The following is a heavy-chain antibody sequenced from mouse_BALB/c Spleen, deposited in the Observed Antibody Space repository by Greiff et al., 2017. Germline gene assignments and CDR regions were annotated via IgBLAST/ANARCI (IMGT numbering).Heavy chain of an antibody. D-gene: IGHD2-3*01. CDR3: ARGGYWDYFDY. CDR1: GYSITSDYA. CDR2: ISYSGST. V-gene: IGHV3-2*02. Sequence: VQLKESGPGLVKPSQSLSLTCTVTGYSITSDYAWNWIRQFPGNKLEWMGYISYSGSTSYNPSLKSRISITRDTSKNQFFLQLNSVTTEDTATYYCARGGYWDYFDYWGQGTTLTVSS. J-gene: IGHJ2*01.